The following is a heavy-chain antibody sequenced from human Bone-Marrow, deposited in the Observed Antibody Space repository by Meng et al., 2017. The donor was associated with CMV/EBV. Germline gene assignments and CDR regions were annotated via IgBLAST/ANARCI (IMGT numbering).Heavy chain of an antibody. D-gene: IGHD2/OR15-2a*01. CDR2: IKQDGSEK. CDR3: AKVASYAHAFDI. J-gene: IGHJ3*02. V-gene: IGHV3-7*03. Sequence: GESLKISCAASGFTFSSYWMSWVRQAPGKGLEWVANIKQDGSEKYYVDSVKGRFTISRDNAKNSPYLQMNSLRAEDTAVYYCAKVASYAHAFDIWGQGTMVTVSS. CDR1: GFTFSSYW.